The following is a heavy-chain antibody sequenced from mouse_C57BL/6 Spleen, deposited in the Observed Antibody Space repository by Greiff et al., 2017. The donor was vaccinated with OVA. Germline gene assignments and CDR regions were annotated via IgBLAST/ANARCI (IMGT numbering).Heavy chain of an antibody. J-gene: IGHJ1*03. Sequence: EVKLMESGAELVRPGASVKLSCTASGFNIKDDYMHWVKQRPEQGLEWIGWIDPENGDTEYASKFQGKATITADTSSNTAYLQLSSLTSEDTAVYYCTSLLLRDFDVWGTGTTVTVSS. V-gene: IGHV14-4*01. CDR2: IDPENGDT. CDR1: GFNIKDDY. D-gene: IGHD1-1*01. CDR3: TSLLLRDFDV.